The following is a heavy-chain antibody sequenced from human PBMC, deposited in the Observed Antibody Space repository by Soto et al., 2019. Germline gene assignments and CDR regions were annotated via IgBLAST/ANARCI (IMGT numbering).Heavy chain of an antibody. CDR1: GSTVSNYG. V-gene: IGHV3-33*01. CDR3: ASDLVGASDSYGLDV. CDR2: IWHDGNNK. J-gene: IGHJ6*02. D-gene: IGHD1-26*01. Sequence: QVQLVESGGGVVQPGRSQRLSCAASGSTVSNYGMHWVRQAPGKGLEWVAIIWHDGNNKYYADSVRGRFIISRDNSKNRLYLQMNSLRAEDTAVYYCASDLVGASDSYGLDVWGQGTPVTVSS.